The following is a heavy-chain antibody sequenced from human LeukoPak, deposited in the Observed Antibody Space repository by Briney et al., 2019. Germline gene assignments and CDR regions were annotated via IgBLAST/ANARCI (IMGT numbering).Heavy chain of an antibody. D-gene: IGHD7-27*01. Sequence: GGSLRLSCAASGFSFRNYWMHWVRQAPGKGLVWVSRINTDASSTNYADSVKGRFTISRDNAKNTLYLQMNSLRAEDTAVYYCARAPGEYYYGMDVWGQGTTVTVSS. CDR3: ARAPGEYYYGMDV. V-gene: IGHV3-74*01. CDR1: GFSFRNYW. J-gene: IGHJ6*02. CDR2: INTDASST.